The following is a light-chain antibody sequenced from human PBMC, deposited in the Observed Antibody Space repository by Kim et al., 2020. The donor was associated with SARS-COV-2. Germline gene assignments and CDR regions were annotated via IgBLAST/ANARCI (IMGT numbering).Light chain of an antibody. V-gene: IGKV1-17*01. CDR3: LQHNSYLYT. CDR1: QDVRLD. Sequence: SASVGDRVTISCRTSQDVRLDLGWYQQKPEKAPKRLIYAASRLQSGVPSRFTGSGSGTEFSLTISGLQPEDFASYYCLQHNSYLYTFDQGNKLEI. CDR2: AAS. J-gene: IGKJ2*01.